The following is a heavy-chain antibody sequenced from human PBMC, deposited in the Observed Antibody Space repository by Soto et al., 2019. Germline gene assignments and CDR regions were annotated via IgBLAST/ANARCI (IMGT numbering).Heavy chain of an antibody. Sequence: QLQLQESGPGLVKPSETLSLTCTVSGGSISTGHYYWGWIRQPPGKGLEWIGSIFYTGSTYHNPSLTSRVTISVDTSKNQFALKLNSVTAADTAVYYCARSSAQAYAFWGQGTMVTVSS. V-gene: IGHV4-39*01. CDR2: IFYTGST. D-gene: IGHD2-2*01. CDR3: ARSSAQAYAF. CDR1: GGSISTGHYY. J-gene: IGHJ3*01.